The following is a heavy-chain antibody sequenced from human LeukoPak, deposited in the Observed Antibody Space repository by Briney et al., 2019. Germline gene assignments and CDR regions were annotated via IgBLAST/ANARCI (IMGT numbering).Heavy chain of an antibody. CDR2: MAYDGSHS. CDR1: RFTFSSFG. D-gene: IGHD1-26*01. V-gene: IGHV3-30*03. CDR3: AREGSGSYYGAVREYYYYYMDV. Sequence: GGSLRLSCAASRFTFSSFGMHWVRQAPGKGLEWVATMAYDGSHSYYADSVKGRVTICRDKSRNTLLLQMNSLRAEDRAVYYCAREGSGSYYGAVREYYYYYMDVWGKGTTVTVSS. J-gene: IGHJ6*03.